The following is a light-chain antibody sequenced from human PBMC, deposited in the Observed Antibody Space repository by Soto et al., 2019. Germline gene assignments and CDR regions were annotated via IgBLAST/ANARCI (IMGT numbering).Light chain of an antibody. CDR2: GAS. J-gene: IGKJ1*01. Sequence: EIVMTQSPATLSLSEGERASLYCRASQSVRGNLAWYQPKPGKSPRLLIYGASSRATGIPDRLSGSGSGTDFTLTIRRLEPEDFAVYYCQQYGSSGTFGQGTKVDIK. CDR1: QSVRGN. V-gene: IGKV3-20*01. CDR3: QQYGSSGT.